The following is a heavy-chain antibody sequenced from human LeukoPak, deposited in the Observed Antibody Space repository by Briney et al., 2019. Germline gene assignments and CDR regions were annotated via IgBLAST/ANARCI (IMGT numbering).Heavy chain of an antibody. CDR2: INPNSGGT. D-gene: IGHD5/OR15-5a*01. J-gene: IGHJ3*02. CDR3: ARVVDVVLDAFDI. Sequence: GASVKVSRKASGYTFTGYYMHWVRQAPGQGLEWMGWINPNSGGTNYAQKFQGRVTMTRDTSISTAYMELSRLRSDDTAVYYCARVVDVVLDAFDIWGQGTMVTVSS. CDR1: GYTFTGYY. V-gene: IGHV1-2*02.